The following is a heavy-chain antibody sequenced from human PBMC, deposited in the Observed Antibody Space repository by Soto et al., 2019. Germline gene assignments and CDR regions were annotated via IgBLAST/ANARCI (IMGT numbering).Heavy chain of an antibody. Sequence: ASVKVSCKASGYTFTSYGISWVRQAPGQGLEWMGWISAYNGNTNYAQKLQGRVTMTTDTSTSTAYMELRSLRSDDTAVYYCARDCYSSYYDFWSGRDNWFDPWGQGTLVTVSS. J-gene: IGHJ5*02. CDR1: GYTFTSYG. CDR2: ISAYNGNT. V-gene: IGHV1-18*01. CDR3: ARDCYSSYYDFWSGRDNWFDP. D-gene: IGHD3-3*01.